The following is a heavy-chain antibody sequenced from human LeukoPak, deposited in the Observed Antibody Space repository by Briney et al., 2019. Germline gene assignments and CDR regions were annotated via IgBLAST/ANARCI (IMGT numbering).Heavy chain of an antibody. Sequence: PGGSLRLSCAASGFTFSSYAMSWVRQAPGKGLEWVSAISGSGGSTYYADSVKGRFTISRDNSKNTLYLQMNSLRAEDTAVYYCATPRATGLNIIAVAVQFDYWGQGTLVTVSS. D-gene: IGHD6-19*01. V-gene: IGHV3-23*01. CDR3: ATPRATGLNIIAVAVQFDY. CDR2: ISGSGGST. CDR1: GFTFSSYA. J-gene: IGHJ4*02.